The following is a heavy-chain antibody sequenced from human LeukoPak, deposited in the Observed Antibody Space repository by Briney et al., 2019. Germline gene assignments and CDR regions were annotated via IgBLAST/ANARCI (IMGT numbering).Heavy chain of an antibody. CDR1: RYTFTGYY. CDR3: ARSHDFSVHGMGV. J-gene: IGHJ6*02. D-gene: IGHD3-3*01. CDR2: INPNSGGT. V-gene: IGHV1-2*02. Sequence: ASVKVSCKASRYTFTGYYMHWVRQAPGQGLEWMGWINPNSGGTNYAQKFQGRVTMTRDTSISTAYMGLSRLRSDDTAVYYCARSHDFSVHGMGVWGQGTTVTVSS.